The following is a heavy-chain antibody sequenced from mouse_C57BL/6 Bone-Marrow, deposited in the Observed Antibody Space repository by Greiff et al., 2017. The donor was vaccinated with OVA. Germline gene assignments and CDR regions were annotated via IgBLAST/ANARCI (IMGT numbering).Heavy chain of an antibody. D-gene: IGHD1-1*01. CDR2: IDPENGDT. CDR1: GFNIKDDY. CDR3: TTYYGSFDYFDY. Sequence: VHVKQSGAELVRPGASVKLSCTASGFNIKDDYMHWVKQRPEQGLEWIGWIDPENGDTEYASKFQGKATITADTSSNTAYLQLSSLTSEDTAVYYCTTYYGSFDYFDYWGQGTTLTVSS. J-gene: IGHJ2*01. V-gene: IGHV14-4*01.